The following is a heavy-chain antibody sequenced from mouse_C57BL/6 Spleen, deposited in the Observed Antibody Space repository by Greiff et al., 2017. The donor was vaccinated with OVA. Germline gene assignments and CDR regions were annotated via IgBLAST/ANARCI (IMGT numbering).Heavy chain of an antibody. J-gene: IGHJ4*01. Sequence: QVQLQQSGAELVRPGASVTLSCKASGYTFTDYEMHWVKQTPVHGLEWIGAIDPETGGTAYNQKFKGKAILTADKSSSTAYMELRSLTSEDSAVYCGTRCDGYLYAMDYWGKGTSVTVSS. CDR1: GYTFTDYE. CDR3: TRCDGYLYAMDY. V-gene: IGHV1-15*01. CDR2: IDPETGGT. D-gene: IGHD2-3*01.